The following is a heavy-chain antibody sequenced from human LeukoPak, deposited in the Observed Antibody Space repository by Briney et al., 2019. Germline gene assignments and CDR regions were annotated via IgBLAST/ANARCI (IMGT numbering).Heavy chain of an antibody. CDR1: GYTFTSYG. V-gene: IGHV1-18*01. Sequence: EASVKVSCKASGYTFTSYGISWVRQAPGQGLEWMGWISGYNGNTNYAQKLQGRFTMTTDTYTSTAYMELRSLRSDDTAVYYCAREEVWFGPDYWGQGTLVTVSS. D-gene: IGHD3-10*01. CDR2: ISGYNGNT. J-gene: IGHJ4*02. CDR3: AREEVWFGPDY.